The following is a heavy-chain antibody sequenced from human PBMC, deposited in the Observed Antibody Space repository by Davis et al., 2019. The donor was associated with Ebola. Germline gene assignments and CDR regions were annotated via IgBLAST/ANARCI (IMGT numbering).Heavy chain of an antibody. CDR1: GGSISSSRYY. CDR3: ARECSDGVHWWFDP. V-gene: IGHV4-39*07. D-gene: IGHD2-15*01. J-gene: IGHJ5*02. Sequence: SETLSLTCSVSGGSISSSRYYWGWIRQPPGEGLQWIGSFFYTGSSYFNPSLKSRVTVSVDTSKNQFSLKLSSVTAADTAVYYCARECSDGVHWWFDPWGQGTLVTASS. CDR2: FFYTGSS.